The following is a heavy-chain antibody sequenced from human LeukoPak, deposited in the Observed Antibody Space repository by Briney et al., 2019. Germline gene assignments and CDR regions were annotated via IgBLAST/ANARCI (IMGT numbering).Heavy chain of an antibody. CDR3: ARVGQWELLGAFDI. CDR1: GYTLTGYY. J-gene: IGHJ3*02. CDR2: INPNSGGT. V-gene: IGHV1-2*02. Sequence: GASVKVSCKASGYTLTGYYMHWVRQAPGQGLEWMGWINPNSGGTNYAQKFQGRVTMTRDTSISTAYMELSRLRSDDTAVYYCARVGQWELLGAFDIWGQGTMVTVSS. D-gene: IGHD1-26*01.